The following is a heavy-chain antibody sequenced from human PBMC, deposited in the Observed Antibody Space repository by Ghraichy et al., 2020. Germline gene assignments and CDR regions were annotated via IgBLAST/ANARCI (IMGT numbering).Heavy chain of an antibody. CDR2: ISAYNGNT. CDR3: ASGALKGGPAPLRY. Sequence: ASVKVSCKASGYTFTSYGISWVRQAPGQGLEWMGWISAYNGNTNYAQKLQGRVTMTTDTPTSTAYMELRSLRSDDTAVYYCASGALKGGPAPLRYWGQGTLVTVSS. CDR1: GYTFTSYG. D-gene: IGHD3-16*01. J-gene: IGHJ4*02. V-gene: IGHV1-18*01.